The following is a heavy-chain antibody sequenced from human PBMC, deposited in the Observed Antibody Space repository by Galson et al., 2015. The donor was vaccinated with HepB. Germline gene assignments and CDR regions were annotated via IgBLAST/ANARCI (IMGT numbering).Heavy chain of an antibody. CDR3: ARAYSGTFYGMDV. D-gene: IGHD1-26*01. J-gene: IGHJ6*02. V-gene: IGHV3-30*04. CDR1: GFTFSSYA. CDR2: ISYDGSNK. Sequence: SLRLSCVASGFTFSSYAMHWVRQAPGKGLEWVAVISYDGSNKYYADSVKGRFTISRDNSKNTLYLQMNSLRAEDTAVYYCARAYSGTFYGMDVWGQGTTVTVSS.